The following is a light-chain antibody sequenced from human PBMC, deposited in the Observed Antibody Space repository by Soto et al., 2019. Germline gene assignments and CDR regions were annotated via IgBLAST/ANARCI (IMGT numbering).Light chain of an antibody. J-gene: IGKJ5*01. V-gene: IGKV3-15*01. CDR1: QSVSSN. CDR2: GAS. CDR3: QQYNNWLLT. Sequence: ERVMTQSTATLSVSPGERATLSCRASQSVSSNLAWYQQKPGQAPRLLIYGASTRATGIPARFSGSGSGTEFTLTISSLQSEDFAVYYCQQYNNWLLTFGQGTRLEIK.